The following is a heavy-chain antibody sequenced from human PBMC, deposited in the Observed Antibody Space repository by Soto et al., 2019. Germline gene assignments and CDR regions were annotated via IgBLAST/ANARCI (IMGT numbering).Heavy chain of an antibody. CDR2: VAYSGTT. CDR1: PGSISSSY. Sequence: QVQLQESVPGLVKPSETLTLTCTVSPGSISSSYWSWIRQPPGRGLEWIGHVAYSGTTKYNPSLKSRGSISVSTSKRQFSLRLTSVTAADTAVYYCAREAQDYYFDHWGQGILVTVSS. D-gene: IGHD1-26*01. CDR3: AREAQDYYFDH. V-gene: IGHV4-59*01. J-gene: IGHJ5*02.